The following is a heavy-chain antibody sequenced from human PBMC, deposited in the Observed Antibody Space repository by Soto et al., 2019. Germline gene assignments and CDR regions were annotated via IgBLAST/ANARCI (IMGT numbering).Heavy chain of an antibody. Sequence: ASVKVSCKASGYTFTSYGISWVRQAPGQGLEWMGWISACNGNTNYSQKLQGRVTMTRDISTSTAYMELSSLRSEDTAVYYCARAPGAAIDYWGQGTLVTVSS. CDR3: ARAPGAAIDY. CDR1: GYTFTSYG. V-gene: IGHV1-18*01. CDR2: ISACNGNT. J-gene: IGHJ4*02.